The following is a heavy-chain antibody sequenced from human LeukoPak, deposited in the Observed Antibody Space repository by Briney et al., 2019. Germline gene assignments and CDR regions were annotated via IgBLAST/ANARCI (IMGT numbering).Heavy chain of an antibody. Sequence: PGGSLRLSCAASGFTFSSYAMSWVRQAPGKGLEWVSAISGSGGSTYYADSVKGRFTISRDNSKNTLYLQMNSLRSEDTTVYYFAKGGEDFDHWGQGTLVTVSS. CDR3: AKGGEDFDH. CDR1: GFTFSSYA. CDR2: ISGSGGST. V-gene: IGHV3-23*01. J-gene: IGHJ5*02.